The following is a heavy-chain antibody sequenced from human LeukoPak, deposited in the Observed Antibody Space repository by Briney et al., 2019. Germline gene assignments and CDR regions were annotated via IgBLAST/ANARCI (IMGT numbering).Heavy chain of an antibody. CDR3: ARDRGIVGANYYYYYMDV. CDR1: GFTFSSYG. D-gene: IGHD1-26*01. CDR2: IWYDGSNK. Sequence: GGSLRLSCAASGFTFSSYGMHWFRQAPGEGLEGVAVIWYDGSNKYYADSVKGRFTISRDNSKNTLYLQMNSLRAEDTAVYYCARDRGIVGANYYYYYMDVWGKGTTVTVSS. V-gene: IGHV3-33*01. J-gene: IGHJ6*03.